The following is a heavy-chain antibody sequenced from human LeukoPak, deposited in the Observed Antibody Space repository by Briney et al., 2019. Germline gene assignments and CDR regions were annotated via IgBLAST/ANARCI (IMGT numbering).Heavy chain of an antibody. CDR1: GYTFTSYG. D-gene: IGHD3-10*01. J-gene: IGHJ3*02. Sequence: ASVKVSCKASGYTFTSYGISWVRQAPGQGLEWMGWISAYNGNTNYAQKLLGRVTMTTDTSTSTAYMELRSLRSDDTAVYYCARARYYGSGSYLTYDAFDIWGQGTMVTVSS. CDR3: ARARYYGSGSYLTYDAFDI. CDR2: ISAYNGNT. V-gene: IGHV1-18*01.